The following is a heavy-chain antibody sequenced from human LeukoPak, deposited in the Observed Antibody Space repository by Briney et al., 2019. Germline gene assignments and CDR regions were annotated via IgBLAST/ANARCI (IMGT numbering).Heavy chain of an antibody. CDR3: AKVPIVATIGSFDY. D-gene: IGHD5-12*01. V-gene: IGHV3-23*01. Sequence: GGSLRFSCAASGFTFSSYAMSWVRQAPGKGLEWVSAISGSGGSTYYADSVKGRFTISRDNSKNTLYLQMNSLRAEDTAVYYCAKVPIVATIGSFDYWGQGTLVTVSS. J-gene: IGHJ4*02. CDR1: GFTFSSYA. CDR2: ISGSGGST.